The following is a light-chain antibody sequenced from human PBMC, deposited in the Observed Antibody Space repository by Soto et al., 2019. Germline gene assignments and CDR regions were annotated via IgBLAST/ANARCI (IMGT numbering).Light chain of an antibody. CDR3: QQSYSSPRT. CDR1: QSIATY. V-gene: IGKV1-39*01. Sequence: DIQMTQSPSSLSGFVGDRVTITCRASQSIATYLNWYQQKPGKAPKLMIYAASSLQRGVPSRFSGSGSGTDVTLTISSLQPEDFASYYCQQSYSSPRTFGQGTKVEIK. J-gene: IGKJ1*01. CDR2: AAS.